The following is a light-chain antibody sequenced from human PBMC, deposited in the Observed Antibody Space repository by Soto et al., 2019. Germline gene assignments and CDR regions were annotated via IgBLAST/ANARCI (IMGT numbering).Light chain of an antibody. CDR2: DAS. CDR1: QTSSNW. Sequence: DIQMTQSPSTLSASVGDRVTMTCRASQTSSNWLAWYQQKPGKAPKVLIYDASSLASGVPSRFSGSGAGTEFTLTISSLQPDDFATYYGQQYNSFPYTFGQGTKLEIK. J-gene: IGKJ2*01. CDR3: QQYNSFPYT. V-gene: IGKV1-5*01.